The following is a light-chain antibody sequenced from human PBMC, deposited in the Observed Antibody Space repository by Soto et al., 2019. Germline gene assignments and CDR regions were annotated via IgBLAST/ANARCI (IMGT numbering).Light chain of an antibody. CDR1: SSNIGSHT. V-gene: IGLV1-44*01. CDR2: SDN. Sequence: QSVLTQPYSASGTPGQRVTISCSGSSSNIGSHTLNWYQQLPGSAPSLLIYSDNQRPSGVPDRFSGSTSGTSACLAISGLQSEDEAEYYCAAWDDTLNAAVFGGGTKLTVL. CDR3: AAWDDTLNAAV. J-gene: IGLJ2*01.